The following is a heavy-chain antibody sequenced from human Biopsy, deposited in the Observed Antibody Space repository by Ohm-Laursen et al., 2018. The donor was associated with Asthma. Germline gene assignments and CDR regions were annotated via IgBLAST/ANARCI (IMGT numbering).Heavy chain of an antibody. CDR1: GFTFSNAW. CDR3: AKGYYYDSSGFDY. J-gene: IGHJ4*02. CDR2: ISGSGGST. Sequence: GSLRLSCAASGFTFSNAWMSWVRQAPGKGLEWVSAISGSGGSTYYADSVKGRFTISRDNSKNTLYLQMNSLRAEDTAVYYCAKGYYYDSSGFDYWGQGTLVTVSS. V-gene: IGHV3-23*01. D-gene: IGHD3-22*01.